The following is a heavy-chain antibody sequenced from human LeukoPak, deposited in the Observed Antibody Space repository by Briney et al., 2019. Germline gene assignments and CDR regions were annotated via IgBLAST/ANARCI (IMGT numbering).Heavy chain of an antibody. J-gene: IGHJ6*04. CDR2: IWYDGSNK. CDR3: AREGEDVVVAAIPYYYYYYGMDV. V-gene: IGHV3-33*01. CDR1: GFTFSSYG. Sequence: GALRLSCAASGFTFSSYGMHWVRQAPGKGLEWVAVIWYDGSNKYYADSVKGRFTISRDNSKNTLYLQMNSLRAEDTAVYYCAREGEDVVVAAIPYYYYYYGMDVWGKGTTVTVSS. D-gene: IGHD2-21*02.